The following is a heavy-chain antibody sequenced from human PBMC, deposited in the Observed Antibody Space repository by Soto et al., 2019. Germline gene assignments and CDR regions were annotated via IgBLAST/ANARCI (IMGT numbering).Heavy chain of an antibody. CDR3: AKDIAVAGTGFDY. CDR1: GFTFSRYG. CDR2: ISYDGSNK. D-gene: IGHD6-19*01. Sequence: GGSLRLSCAASGFTFSRYGMHWVRKAPGKGLEWVAVISYDGSNKYYADSVKGRFTISRDNSKNTLYLQMNSLRAEDTAVYYCAKDIAVAGTGFDYWGQGTLVTVSS. V-gene: IGHV3-30*18. J-gene: IGHJ4*02.